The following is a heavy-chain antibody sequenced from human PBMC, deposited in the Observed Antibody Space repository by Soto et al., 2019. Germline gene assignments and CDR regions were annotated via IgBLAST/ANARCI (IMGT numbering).Heavy chain of an antibody. D-gene: IGHD1-1*01. CDR2: FYYSGST. CDR3: AREGRMGTFDY. CDR1: GGYVRWGSGF. J-gene: IGHJ4*02. V-gene: IGHV4-61*01. Sequence: SETQCLTCTVSGGYVRWGSGFWSWVRQPPGKGLEWIGYFYYSGSTKYNPSLKSRVTILEDTSKNQFSLKLNSVTAADTAVYYCAREGRMGTFDYWGQGALVTVSS.